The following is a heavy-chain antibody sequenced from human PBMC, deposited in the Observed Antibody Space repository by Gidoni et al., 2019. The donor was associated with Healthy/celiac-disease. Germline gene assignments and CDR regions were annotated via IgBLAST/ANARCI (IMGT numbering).Heavy chain of an antibody. J-gene: IGHJ6*02. CDR2: ISSSGGTI. CDR3: ARDLTTDYYYYYGIDV. CDR1: GYTFSSYS. Sequence: EVQLVEAGGGLVKPGGSLRLSCSTSGYTFSSYSINWVRQAPVRGLAWVSSISSSGGTIYYADSVKGRFTISRDNAKNSLYLQMNSLRAEDTAVYYCARDLTTDYYYYYGIDVWGQGTTVTVSS. D-gene: IGHD4-4*01. V-gene: IGHV3-21*01.